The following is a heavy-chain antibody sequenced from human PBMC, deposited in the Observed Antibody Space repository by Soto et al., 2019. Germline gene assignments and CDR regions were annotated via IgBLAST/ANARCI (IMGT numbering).Heavy chain of an antibody. CDR3: ARDQGMERYCHNGVSRYYYYGMDV. CDR1: GCAVSTYG. CDR2: ISSSSSYI. J-gene: IGHJ6*04. D-gene: IGHD2-8*01. V-gene: IGHV3-21*01. Sequence: CERICYASCGCAVSTYGINWDDQARGKGMEWFSSISSSSSYIYYADSLKGLFTISRDNAKNSLYLQMNSLRAEDTAVYYCARDQGMERYCHNGVSRYYYYGMDVWGKGTTVTVSS.